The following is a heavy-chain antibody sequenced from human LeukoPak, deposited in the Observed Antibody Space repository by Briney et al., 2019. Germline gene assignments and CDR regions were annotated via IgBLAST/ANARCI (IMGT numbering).Heavy chain of an antibody. CDR1: GGSISSSSYY. CDR3: ASEGAFGPFDY. Sequence: SETLFLTCTVSGGSISSSSYYWGWIRQPPGKGLEWIGSIYYSGSTYYNPSLKSRVTISVDTSKNQFSLKLSSVTAADTAVYYCASEGAFGPFDYWGQGTLVTVSS. J-gene: IGHJ4*02. V-gene: IGHV4-39*07. CDR2: IYYSGST. D-gene: IGHD3-16*01.